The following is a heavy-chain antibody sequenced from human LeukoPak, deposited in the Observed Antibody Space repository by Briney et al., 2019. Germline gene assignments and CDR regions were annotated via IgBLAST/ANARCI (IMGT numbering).Heavy chain of an antibody. J-gene: IGHJ4*02. D-gene: IGHD4-17*01. CDR1: GYTFTGYY. CDR3: ARADSEEGYGDHVFEY. Sequence: ASVKVSCKASGYTFTGYYMHWVRQAPGQGLEWMGWINPNSGGTNYAQKFQGRVTMTRDTSISTAYMELSRLRSDDTAVYYCARADSEEGYGDHVFEYWGQGTLVTVSS. V-gene: IGHV1-2*02. CDR2: INPNSGGT.